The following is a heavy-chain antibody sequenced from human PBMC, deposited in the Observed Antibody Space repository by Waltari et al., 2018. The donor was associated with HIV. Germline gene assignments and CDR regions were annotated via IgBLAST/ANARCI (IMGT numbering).Heavy chain of an antibody. V-gene: IGHV4-59*01. D-gene: IGHD6-19*01. CDR3: ARLPAVAGSVAWFDP. CDR1: GGSIRSYY. J-gene: IGHJ5*01. CDR2: MYHSGTT. Sequence: QVQLQESGPGLVKPSETLSLSCTVSGGSIRSYYWSWIRQSPGKGLEWIAYMYHSGTTNYNPSLKSRVTISVDTSKNQFSLKVTSVTAADTAVYYCARLPAVAGSVAWFDPWGQGTLVTVSS.